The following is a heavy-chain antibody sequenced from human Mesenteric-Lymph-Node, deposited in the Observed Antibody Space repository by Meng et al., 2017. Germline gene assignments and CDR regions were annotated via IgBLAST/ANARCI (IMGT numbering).Heavy chain of an antibody. Sequence: GESLKISCAASGFTVSSNYMTWVRQAPGKGLEWVSLIYSGGSTYYADSVKGRFTFSRDNSKNTLYLQMNSLRADDTAVYYCVRSQGVPVGPDYWGQGTLVTVSS. CDR3: VRSQGVPVGPDY. CDR1: GFTVSSNY. V-gene: IGHV3-66*02. J-gene: IGHJ4*02. CDR2: IYSGGST. D-gene: IGHD1-26*01.